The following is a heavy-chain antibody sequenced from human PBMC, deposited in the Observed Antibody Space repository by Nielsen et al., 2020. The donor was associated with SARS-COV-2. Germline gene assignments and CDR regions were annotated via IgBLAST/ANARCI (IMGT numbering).Heavy chain of an antibody. V-gene: IGHV3-23*01. Sequence: GESLKISCTASGFIFSSYGMSWVRQASGKGLEWVSAISGSGGSTYYADSVKGRFTISRDNSKNTLYLQMNSLRAEDTAVYYCAKDPLWFGELLLNYFDYWGQGTLVTVSS. CDR3: AKDPLWFGELLLNYFDY. CDR2: ISGSGGST. J-gene: IGHJ4*02. D-gene: IGHD3-10*01. CDR1: GFIFSSYG.